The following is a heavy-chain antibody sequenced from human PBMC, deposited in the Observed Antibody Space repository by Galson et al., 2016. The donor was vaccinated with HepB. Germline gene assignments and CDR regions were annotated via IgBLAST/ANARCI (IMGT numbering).Heavy chain of an antibody. CDR2: LYSGGTM. Sequence: SLRLSCAASGFTVDSDYMHWVRQAPGKGLEWVSVLYSGGTMFYADSVKGRFTISRDTSTNTLYLQMNNLGAEDTAVYYCARGSPFDVWGRGTLVTVSS. CDR1: GFTVDSDY. J-gene: IGHJ3*01. CDR3: ARGSPFDV. V-gene: IGHV3-53*01.